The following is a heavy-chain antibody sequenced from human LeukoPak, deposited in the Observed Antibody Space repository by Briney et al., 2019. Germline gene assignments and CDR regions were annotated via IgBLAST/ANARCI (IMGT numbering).Heavy chain of an antibody. CDR2: ISSSGNTM. Sequence: GGSLRLSCAASGFTFSSYGMNWVRQAPGKGLEWVSYISSSGNTMYYADSVKGRFTISRDNAKNSLYLQVNSLRAEDTAVYYCARTYYDILTGYYSDYWGQGTLVTVSS. V-gene: IGHV3-48*04. CDR1: GFTFSSYG. CDR3: ARTYYDILTGYYSDY. J-gene: IGHJ4*02. D-gene: IGHD3-9*01.